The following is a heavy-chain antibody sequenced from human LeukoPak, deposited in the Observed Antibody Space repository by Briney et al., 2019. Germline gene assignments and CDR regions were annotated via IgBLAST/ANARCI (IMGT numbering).Heavy chain of an antibody. CDR1: GGSFSGYY. CDR2: INHSGST. CDR3: ARLDIVVVPATILGWFES. D-gene: IGHD2-2*03. J-gene: IGHJ5*01. V-gene: IGHV4-34*01. Sequence: SETLSLXCAVYGGSFSGYYWSWIRQPPGKGLEWIGDINHSGSTNYNPSLKSRVTISVDTSKNQFSLKLSSVTAADTAVYYCARLDIVVVPATILGWFESWGQGTLVTVSS.